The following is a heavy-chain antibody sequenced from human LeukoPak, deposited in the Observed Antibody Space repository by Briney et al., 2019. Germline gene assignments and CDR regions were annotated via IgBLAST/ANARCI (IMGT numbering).Heavy chain of an antibody. J-gene: IGHJ4*02. CDR1: GGTISSYY. Sequence: SETLSLTCTVSGGTISSYYWNWVRQPPGKGLEWIGYVHYSGSTNYNPSLKSRVTISVDTSKNQFSLKLSSVIAADTAVYYCARWYSSGWAFDYWGQGTLVTVSS. V-gene: IGHV4-59*08. CDR3: ARWYSSGWAFDY. CDR2: VHYSGST. D-gene: IGHD6-19*01.